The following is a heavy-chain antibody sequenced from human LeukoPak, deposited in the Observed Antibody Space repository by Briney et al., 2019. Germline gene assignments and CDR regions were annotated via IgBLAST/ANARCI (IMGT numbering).Heavy chain of an antibody. V-gene: IGHV4-59*01. CDR2: IYYSGST. CDR3: AREYRTTDAFDI. J-gene: IGHJ3*02. D-gene: IGHD4-17*01. Sequence: PSETLSLTCTVSGGSISSYYWGWIRQPPGKGLEWIGYIYYSGSTNYNPSLKSRVTISVDTSKNQFSLKLSSVTAADTAVYYCAREYRTTDAFDIWGQGTMVTVSS. CDR1: GGSISSYY.